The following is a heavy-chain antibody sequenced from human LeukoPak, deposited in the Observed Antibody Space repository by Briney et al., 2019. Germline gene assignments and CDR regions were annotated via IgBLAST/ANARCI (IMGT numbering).Heavy chain of an antibody. CDR2: LSPKTGAK. J-gene: IGHJ1*01. D-gene: IGHD1-26*01. CDR3: AIKTYAGSFYVL. CDR1: GYTFTDYN. Sequence: GASVKVSCKASGYTFTDYNIHWVRQAPGQGLEWMGWLSPKTGAKNFAQNFQGRVTLTSDTSITTAYMELSSLKSDDTAVYFCAIKTYAGSFYVLWGQGTLVTVSS. V-gene: IGHV1-2*02.